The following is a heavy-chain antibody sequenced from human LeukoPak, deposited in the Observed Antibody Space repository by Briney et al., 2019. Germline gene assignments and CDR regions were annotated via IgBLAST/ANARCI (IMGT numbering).Heavy chain of an antibody. CDR3: TKSRALGSYAPVDY. Sequence: GGSLRLSCAASGFTFDDYVMHWVRQAPGKGLEWVSLITWDGVQAYYADSVKGRFTISRDNSKNFVYLQMNSLRREDTGLYYCTKSRALGSYAPVDYWGRGTLVTVSS. D-gene: IGHD1-26*01. CDR1: GFTFDDYV. J-gene: IGHJ4*02. V-gene: IGHV3-43D*04. CDR2: ITWDGVQA.